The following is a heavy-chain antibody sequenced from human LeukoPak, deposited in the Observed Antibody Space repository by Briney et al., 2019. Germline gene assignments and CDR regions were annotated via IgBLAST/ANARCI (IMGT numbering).Heavy chain of an antibody. V-gene: IGHV3-30*18. CDR2: ISYDGSNK. D-gene: IGHD1-26*01. CDR3: AKSPSGRSRISRFDY. Sequence: GGSLRLSCAASGFTFSSYGMHWVRQAPGKGLEWAAVISYDGSNKYYADSVNGRFTISRDNSKNTLSLQMNSLRAEDTAVYYCAKSPSGRSRISRFDYWGQGILVTVSS. CDR1: GFTFSSYG. J-gene: IGHJ4*02.